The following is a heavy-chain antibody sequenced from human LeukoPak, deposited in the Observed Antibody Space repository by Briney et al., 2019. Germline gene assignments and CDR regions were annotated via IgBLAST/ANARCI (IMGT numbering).Heavy chain of an antibody. D-gene: IGHD3-16*01. Sequence: QSGGSLRLSCAASGFTFSDFEMSWVRQAPGRGLEWVSYVSSSGSTMYYAGSVKGRLTMSRDDAKNSVSLQMNSLRAEDTAVYYCARDRLAYFISWGQGTLVTVSS. CDR2: VSSSGSTM. CDR1: GFTFSDFE. J-gene: IGHJ4*02. CDR3: ARDRLAYFIS. V-gene: IGHV3-48*03.